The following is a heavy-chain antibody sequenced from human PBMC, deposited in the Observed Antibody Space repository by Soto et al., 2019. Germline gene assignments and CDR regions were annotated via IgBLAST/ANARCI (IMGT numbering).Heavy chain of an antibody. CDR1: GFTFSSYA. J-gene: IGHJ4*02. D-gene: IGHD3-10*01. Sequence: EVQLLESGGGLVQPGGSLRLSCAASGFTFSSYAMSWVRQAQGKGLEWVSAISGSGGSTYYADSVKGRFTISRDNSKNTLYLQRNSLRAEDTAVYYCANGEGHGLFDYWGKGTLVTVSS. CDR3: ANGEGHGLFDY. CDR2: ISGSGGST. V-gene: IGHV3-23*01.